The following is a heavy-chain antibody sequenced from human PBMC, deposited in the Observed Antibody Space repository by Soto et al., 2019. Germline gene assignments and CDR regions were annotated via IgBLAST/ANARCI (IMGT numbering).Heavy chain of an antibody. CDR1: GGSISSGGYS. D-gene: IGHD6-13*01. V-gene: IGHV4-61*08. CDR3: ARRYSSSLDF. Sequence: SETLSLTCAVSGGSISSGGYSWSWIRQPPGKGLEWIGYIFYSGSTNYNPSLKSRVTISVDTSKNQFSLKLSSVTAADTAVYYCARRYSSSLDFWGQGTLVTVSS. J-gene: IGHJ4*02. CDR2: IFYSGST.